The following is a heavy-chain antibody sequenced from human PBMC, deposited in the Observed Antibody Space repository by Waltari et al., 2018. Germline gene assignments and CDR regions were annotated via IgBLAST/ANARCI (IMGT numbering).Heavy chain of an antibody. D-gene: IGHD1-26*01. V-gene: IGHV1-69*05. CDR2: IIPIFCTA. J-gene: IGHJ3*02. CDR1: GGTFSSYA. CDR3: ARGGSGSYQAFDI. Sequence: QVQLVQSGAEVKKPGSSVKVSCKASGGTFSSYAISWVRQAPGQGLEWMGGIIPIFCTANYDQKFQGRVTMTTDESTSTAYMELSSLGSEDTAVYYCARGGSGSYQAFDIWGQGTMVTVSS.